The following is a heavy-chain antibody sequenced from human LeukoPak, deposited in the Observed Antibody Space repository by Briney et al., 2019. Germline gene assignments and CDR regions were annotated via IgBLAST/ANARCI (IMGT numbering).Heavy chain of an antibody. CDR1: GYTFTGYY. V-gene: IGHV1-2*02. Sequence: ASVKVSCKASGYTFTGYYMHWVRQAPGQGLEWMGWINPNSGGTNYAQKFQGRVTMTRDTSISTAYMELSRLRSGDTAVYYCASGSYRPARYYYMDVWGKGTTVTVSS. CDR2: INPNSGGT. CDR3: ASGSYRPARYYYMDV. J-gene: IGHJ6*03. D-gene: IGHD1-26*01.